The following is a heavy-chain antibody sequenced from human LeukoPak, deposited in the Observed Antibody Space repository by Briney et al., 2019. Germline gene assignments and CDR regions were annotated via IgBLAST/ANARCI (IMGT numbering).Heavy chain of an antibody. CDR3: ARDMGAPDYGSYSADY. Sequence: PSETLSLTCTVSGGSVSSGSYYWSWIRQPPGRGLEWIAYIHYSGSAAYNPSLKSRVTISRDMSTNQFSLKMTSVTAADTAVYFCARDMGAPDYGSYSADYWGQGTLVTVSS. V-gene: IGHV4-61*01. D-gene: IGHD4-23*01. CDR2: IHYSGSA. CDR1: GGSVSSGSYY. J-gene: IGHJ4*02.